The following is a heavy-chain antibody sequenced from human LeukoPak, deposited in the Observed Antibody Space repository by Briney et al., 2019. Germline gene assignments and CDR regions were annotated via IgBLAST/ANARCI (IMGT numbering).Heavy chain of an antibody. V-gene: IGHV3-21*01. CDR3: ANTLNYDSSGRLIDY. Sequence: GGSLRLSCAASGFTFSSYAMSWVRQAPGKGLEWVSSISSSSSYIYYADSVKGRFTISRDNAKNSLYLQMNSLRAEDTAVYYCANTLNYDSSGRLIDYWGQGTLVTVPS. D-gene: IGHD3-22*01. J-gene: IGHJ4*02. CDR2: ISSSSSYI. CDR1: GFTFSSYA.